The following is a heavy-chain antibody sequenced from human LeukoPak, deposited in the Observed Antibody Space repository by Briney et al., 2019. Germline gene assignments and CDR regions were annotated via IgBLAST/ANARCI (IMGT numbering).Heavy chain of an antibody. Sequence: GASVKVSCKASGYTFSSYDINWVRQAPGQGLEWMGWMNPNSGKTGYAQKFQGRVTMTRNTSISTAYMELSSLRSEDTAVYYCARGPTQVVVLGYYYMDVWGKGTTVTVSS. J-gene: IGHJ6*03. D-gene: IGHD2-2*01. CDR3: ARGPTQVVVLGYYYMDV. CDR1: GYTFSSYD. CDR2: MNPNSGKT. V-gene: IGHV1-8*01.